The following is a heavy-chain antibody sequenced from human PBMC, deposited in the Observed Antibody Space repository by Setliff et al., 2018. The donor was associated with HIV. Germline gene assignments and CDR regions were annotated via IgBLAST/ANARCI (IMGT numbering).Heavy chain of an antibody. V-gene: IGHV1-2*06. J-gene: IGHJ4*02. CDR3: ARGPRCTNGVCYYYFDY. CDR1: GYPFTGYY. D-gene: IGHD2-8*01. Sequence: SVKVSCKASGYPFTGYYMHWVRQAPGQGLEWMGRINPNSGGTNYAQKFQGRVTMTRDTSISTAYMELSRLRSDDTAVYYCARGPRCTNGVCYYYFDYWGQGTLVTVS. CDR2: INPNSGGT.